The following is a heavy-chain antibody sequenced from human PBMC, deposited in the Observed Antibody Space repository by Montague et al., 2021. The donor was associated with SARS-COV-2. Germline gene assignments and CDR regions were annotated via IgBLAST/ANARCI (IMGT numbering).Heavy chain of an antibody. CDR3: ARAPPISAVSSPRRNQFFFDS. CDR2: ISGGGVST. V-gene: IGHV3-23*01. CDR1: GFTFTSSA. J-gene: IGHJ4*02. D-gene: IGHD2-2*01. Sequence: SLRLSCSASGFTFTSSAMSWVRQAPGQGLEWVSTISGGGVSTYYADSVQGRFTISRDNSKNTLYLQMNSLRAEDTAVYYCARAPPISAVSSPRRNQFFFDSWGQGTLVTVSS.